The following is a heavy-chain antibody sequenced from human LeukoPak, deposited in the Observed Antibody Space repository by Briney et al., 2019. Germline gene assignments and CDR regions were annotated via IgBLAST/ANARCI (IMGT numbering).Heavy chain of an antibody. J-gene: IGHJ4*02. CDR2: ISGSGGST. D-gene: IGHD3/OR15-3a*01. Sequence: GGSLRLSCAASGFTFSSYAMSWVRQAPGKGLEWVSAISGSGGSTYHADSVKGRFTISRDNSKNTLYLQMNSLRAEDTAVYYCAREPGTDYRKYYFDYWGQGTLATVSS. CDR3: AREPGTDYRKYYFDY. V-gene: IGHV3-23*01. CDR1: GFTFSSYA.